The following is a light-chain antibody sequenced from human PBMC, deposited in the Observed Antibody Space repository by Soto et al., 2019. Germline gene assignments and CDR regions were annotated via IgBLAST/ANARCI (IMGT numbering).Light chain of an antibody. Sequence: QSVLTQPASVSGSPGQSITIPCTGTTSDIGGYNYVSWYQQHPDKAPKLMIYDVTYRPSGVSSRFSGSKSGNTASLTISGLQAEDEADYFCSSYTSSNTVVFGGGTKLTVL. CDR3: SSYTSSNTVV. CDR2: DVT. J-gene: IGLJ2*01. CDR1: TSDIGGYNY. V-gene: IGLV2-14*03.